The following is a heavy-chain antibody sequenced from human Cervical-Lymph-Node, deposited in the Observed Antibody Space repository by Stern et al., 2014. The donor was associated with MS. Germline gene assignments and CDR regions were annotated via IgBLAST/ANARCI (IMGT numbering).Heavy chain of an antibody. CDR1: GGTSTKYA. V-gene: IGHV1-69*01. CDR2: IMPIFRAT. J-gene: IGHJ6*02. Sequence: QVQLVQSGAEVKKPGSSVTVSCKASGGTSTKYAISWARQAPGQGLEWMGGIMPIFRATYYAKRFKGTVPITADEYTSTAYRELSSLTSEDTAIYYCSTYGDDFGMDIWGQGTTVTVSS. CDR3: STYGDDFGMDI. D-gene: IGHD4-17*01.